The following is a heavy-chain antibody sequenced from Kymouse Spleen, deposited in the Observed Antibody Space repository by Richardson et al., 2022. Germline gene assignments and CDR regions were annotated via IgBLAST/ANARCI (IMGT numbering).Heavy chain of an antibody. V-gene: IGHV3-9*01. CDR2: ISWNSGSI. J-gene: IGHJ6*02. Sequence: EVQLVESGGGLVQPGRSLRLSCAASGFTFDDYAMHWVRQAPGKGLEWVSGISWNSGSIGYADSVKGRFTISRDNAKNSLYLQMNSLRAEDTALYYCAKDMSITMVRGVTPDYYYYGMDVWGQGTTVTVSS. CDR1: GFTFDDYA. D-gene: IGHD3-10*01. CDR3: AKDMSITMVRGVTPDYYYYGMDV.